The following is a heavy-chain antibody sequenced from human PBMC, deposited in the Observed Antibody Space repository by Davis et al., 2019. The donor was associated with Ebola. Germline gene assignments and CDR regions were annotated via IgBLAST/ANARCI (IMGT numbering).Heavy chain of an antibody. V-gene: IGHV1-46*01. CDR2: INPSGGST. J-gene: IGHJ4*02. D-gene: IGHD4-17*01. CDR1: GGTFSSYA. CDR3: AREGGDYGGHYFDY. Sequence: ASVKVSCKASGGTFSSYAISWVRQAPGQGLEWMGIINPSGGSTSYAQKFQGRVTMTRDTSTSTVYMELSSLRAEATAVYYCAREGGDYGGHYFDYWGQGTLVTVSS.